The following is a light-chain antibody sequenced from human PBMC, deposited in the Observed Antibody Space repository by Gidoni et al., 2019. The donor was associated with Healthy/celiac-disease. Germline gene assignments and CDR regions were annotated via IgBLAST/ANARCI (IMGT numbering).Light chain of an antibody. J-gene: IGKJ4*01. Sequence: VLTQSPATLSLSPGERATLSCRASKSVSSYLAWYQQKPGQAPRLLIYDASNRSTGIPARFSGSGSGTDFTLTISSLEPEDFAVYYCQQRSNWPRLTFXGXTKVEIK. CDR3: QQRSNWPRLT. CDR2: DAS. V-gene: IGKV3-11*01. CDR1: KSVSSY.